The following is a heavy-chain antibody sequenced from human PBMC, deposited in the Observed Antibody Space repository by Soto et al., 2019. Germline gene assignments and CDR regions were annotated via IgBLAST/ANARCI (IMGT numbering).Heavy chain of an antibody. D-gene: IGHD2-15*01. J-gene: IGHJ4*02. Sequence: GESLEIAWKGSGYSFTSYWIVWVRQMPGKVLDCMGIIYPGDSYTRXXPSFLGQXXISADESIITXYLQWXSAKASDTAXYYCAREDIVVVVAIDYWGQGTLVTVSS. CDR2: IYPGDSYT. V-gene: IGHV5-51*06. CDR3: AREDIVVVVAIDY. CDR1: GYSFTSYW.